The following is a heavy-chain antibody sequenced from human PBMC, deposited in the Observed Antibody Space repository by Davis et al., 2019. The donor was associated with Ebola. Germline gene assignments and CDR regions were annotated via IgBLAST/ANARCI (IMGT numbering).Heavy chain of an antibody. J-gene: IGHJ4*02. V-gene: IGHV3-48*04. CDR3: ARDRWPGALDY. CDR2: ISSSDSTI. Sequence: GESLKISCAASGFTFSSYSMNWVRQAPGKGLEWVSYISSSDSTIYYADSVKGRFTISRDNAKNSLYLQMNSLRAEDTAVYYCARDRWPGALDYWGQGTLVTVSS. CDR1: GFTFSSYS. D-gene: IGHD1-26*01.